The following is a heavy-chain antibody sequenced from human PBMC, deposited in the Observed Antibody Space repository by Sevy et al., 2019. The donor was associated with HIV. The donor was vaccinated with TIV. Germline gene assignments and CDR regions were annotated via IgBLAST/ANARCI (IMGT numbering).Heavy chain of an antibody. CDR2: MTAGNGNT. V-gene: IGHV1-3*01. J-gene: IGHJ6*02. CDR1: GYTFTSYA. D-gene: IGHD3-3*01. CDR3: ARDNDYDFWSGSQSYYGMDV. Sequence: ASVKVSCKASGYTFTSYAMHWVRQAPGQRLEWMGWMTAGNGNTKCSQKFQGRVTITRYTSASTAYMELSSLRSEDTAVYYCARDNDYDFWSGSQSYYGMDVWGQGTTVTVSS.